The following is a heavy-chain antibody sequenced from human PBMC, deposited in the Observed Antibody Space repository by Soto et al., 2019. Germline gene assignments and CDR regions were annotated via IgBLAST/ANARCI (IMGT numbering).Heavy chain of an antibody. CDR1: AITFSKAW. D-gene: IGHD3-22*01. CDR3: TTDRNFYDSRGRIDY. CDR2: IKSRSDGGTT. V-gene: IGHV3-15*01. Sequence: PGGSLRLSCVASAITFSKAWMSCVRQAPGKGLEWVGRIKSRSDGGTTDYAAPVKGRFSISRDDSKNTMYMQMKSLKIEDTAVYYCTTDRNFYDSRGRIDYWGQGTLVTVSS. J-gene: IGHJ4*02.